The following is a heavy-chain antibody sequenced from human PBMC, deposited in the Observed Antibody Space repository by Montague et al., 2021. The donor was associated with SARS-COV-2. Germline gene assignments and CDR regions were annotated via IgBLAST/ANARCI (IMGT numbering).Heavy chain of an antibody. Sequence: SETLSLTCTVSGGSISNIGYYWGWIRQPPGKGLEWIGGIFYSGNSYYNPSLKSRVSISVATSRSQFSLKVNSVTAADTAVYYCARQNRGLWFGEWLFDYWGQGVLVTVSS. J-gene: IGHJ4*02. CDR1: GGSISNIGYY. D-gene: IGHD3-10*01. CDR2: IFYSGNS. V-gene: IGHV4-39*01. CDR3: ARQNRGLWFGEWLFDY.